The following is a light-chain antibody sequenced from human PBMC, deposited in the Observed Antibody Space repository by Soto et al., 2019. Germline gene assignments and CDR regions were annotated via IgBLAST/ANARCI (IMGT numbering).Light chain of an antibody. Sequence: EIVLTQPPATLSLSPGERATLSCGASQSVRYNYLAWYQQKPGLAPRLLIYDASTRAIGIPDRFSGSGSGTDFTLTISSLEPEDFAVYYCHQYGSAPISFGRGTRVEIK. J-gene: IGKJ4*01. CDR1: QSVRYNY. CDR2: DAS. V-gene: IGKV3D-20*01. CDR3: HQYGSAPIS.